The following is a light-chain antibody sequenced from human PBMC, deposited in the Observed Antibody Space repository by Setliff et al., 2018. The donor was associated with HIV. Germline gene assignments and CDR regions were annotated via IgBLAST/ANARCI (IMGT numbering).Light chain of an antibody. Sequence: QSALTQPASVSGSPGQSITISCTGTSSDVGGYNYVSWYQQHPGKAPKLMICDVTNRPSRVSDRFSGSKSGNTASLTISGPQAEDEADYYCCSYTSSNTVLFGGGTKVTVL. V-gene: IGLV2-14*03. CDR3: CSYTSSNTVL. CDR2: DVT. CDR1: SSDVGGYNY. J-gene: IGLJ2*01.